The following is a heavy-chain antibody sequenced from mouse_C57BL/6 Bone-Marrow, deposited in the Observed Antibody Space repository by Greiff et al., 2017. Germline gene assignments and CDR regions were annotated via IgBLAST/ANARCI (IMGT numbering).Heavy chain of an antibody. V-gene: IGHV5-17*01. D-gene: IGHD1-1*01. Sequence: EVKVVESGGGLVKPGGSLKLSCAASGFTFSDYGMHWVRQAPEKGLEWVAYISSGSSTIYYADTVKGRFTISRDNAKNTLFLQMTSLRSEDTAMYYCARRGITTVGGYYAMDYWGQGTSVTVSS. J-gene: IGHJ4*01. CDR1: GFTFSDYG. CDR3: ARRGITTVGGYYAMDY. CDR2: ISSGSSTI.